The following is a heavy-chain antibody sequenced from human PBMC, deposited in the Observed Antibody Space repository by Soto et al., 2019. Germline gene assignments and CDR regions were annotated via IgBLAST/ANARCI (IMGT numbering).Heavy chain of an antibody. D-gene: IGHD3-3*01. CDR2: IYYSGST. Sequence: NPSETLSLTCTVSGGSISSSSYYWGWIRQPPGKGLEWIGSIYYSGSTYYNPSLKSRVTISVDTSKNQFSLKLSSVTAADTAVYYCARQSDFWPSAPCWFDPWGQGTLVTVSS. J-gene: IGHJ5*02. CDR3: ARQSDFWPSAPCWFDP. CDR1: GGSISSSSYY. V-gene: IGHV4-39*01.